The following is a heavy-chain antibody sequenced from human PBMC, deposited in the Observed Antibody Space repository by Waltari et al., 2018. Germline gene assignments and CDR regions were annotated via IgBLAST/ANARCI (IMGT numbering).Heavy chain of an antibody. CDR3: ARGGISRIAVAGLGWFDP. J-gene: IGHJ5*02. V-gene: IGHV4-34*01. CDR2: INHSGST. D-gene: IGHD6-19*01. Sequence: QVQLQQWGAGLLKPSETMSLTCAVYGGSFSGYYWSWIRQPPGKGLEWIGEINHSGSTNYNPSLKSRVTISVDTSKNQFSLKLSSVTAADTAVYYCARGGISRIAVAGLGWFDPWGQGTLVTVSS. CDR1: GGSFSGYY.